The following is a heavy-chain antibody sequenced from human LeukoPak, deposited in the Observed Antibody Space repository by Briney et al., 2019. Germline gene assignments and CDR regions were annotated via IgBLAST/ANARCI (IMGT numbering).Heavy chain of an antibody. D-gene: IGHD4-11*01. J-gene: IGHJ1*01. V-gene: IGHV3-33*06. CDR1: GFTFSHYG. Sequence: GGSLRLSCAASGFTFSHYGIHWVRQTPGAGLEWVGVIWSDGSDKYYAKSVKGRFTISRDNSKNSLFLQMNSLRAEDTAVYYCAKDAQRGFDYSNSLQNWGQGILVTVSS. CDR2: IWSDGSDK. CDR3: AKDAQRGFDYSNSLQN.